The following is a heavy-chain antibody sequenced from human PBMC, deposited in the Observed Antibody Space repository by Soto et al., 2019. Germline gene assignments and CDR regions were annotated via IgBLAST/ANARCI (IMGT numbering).Heavy chain of an antibody. CDR3: ASLMGVFASIAARRYYFDY. J-gene: IGHJ4*02. D-gene: IGHD6-6*01. CDR2: IIPIFGTA. V-gene: IGHV1-69*01. CDR1: GGTFSSYA. Sequence: QVQLVQSGAEVKKPGSSVKVSCKASGGTFSSYAISWVRQAPGQGLEWMGGIIPIFGTANYAQKFQGRVTITADESTSTAYMELSSLRSEDTAVYYCASLMGVFASIAARRYYFDYWGQGTLSPSPQ.